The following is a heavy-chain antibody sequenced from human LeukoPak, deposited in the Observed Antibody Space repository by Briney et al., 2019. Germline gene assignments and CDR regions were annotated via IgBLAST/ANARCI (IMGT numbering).Heavy chain of an antibody. V-gene: IGHV1-69*05. D-gene: IGHD2/OR15-2a*01. CDR1: RGTFRSYA. CDR3: ARGLGTTSPLPMNNWFDP. Sequence: GSSVKVSCKASRGTFRSYAIRWVRQAPGQGLTWMGGIIPIFGTANYAQKFQGRVTITTDESTSTAYMELSSLRSEDTAVYYCARGLGTTSPLPMNNWFDPWGQGTLVTVSS. CDR2: IIPIFGTA. J-gene: IGHJ5*02.